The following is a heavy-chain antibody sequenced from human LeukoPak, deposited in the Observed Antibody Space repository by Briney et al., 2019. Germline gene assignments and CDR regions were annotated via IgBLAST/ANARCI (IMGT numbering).Heavy chain of an antibody. CDR1: GYTFTDDG. CDR3: ARIQVNWFGEVTSLSPPNYGMDV. CDR2: ISPYNGDT. J-gene: IGHJ6*02. D-gene: IGHD3-10*01. V-gene: IGHV1-18*01. Sequence: ASVRVSCKASGYTFTDDGISWVRQGPGQGLEWVGWISPYNGDTKYADKVLGRVTMSADISTTTAYMELRSLRSDDTAVYYCARIQVNWFGEVTSLSPPNYGMDVWGQGTTVIVSS.